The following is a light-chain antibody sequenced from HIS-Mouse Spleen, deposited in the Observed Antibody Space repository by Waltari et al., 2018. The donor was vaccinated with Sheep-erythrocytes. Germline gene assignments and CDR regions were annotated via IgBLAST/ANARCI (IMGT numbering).Light chain of an antibody. CDR3: QQYYSYPYT. CDR1: QGISSY. Sequence: IQMTQSPSSLSASVGDRVTITCRASQGISSYLAWYQQKPGKAPKLLIYAASTLQSGVPSRFSGSGSGTDFTLTISCLQSEDFATYYCQQYYSYPYTFGQGTKLEIK. V-gene: IGKV1-8*01. J-gene: IGKJ2*01. CDR2: AAS.